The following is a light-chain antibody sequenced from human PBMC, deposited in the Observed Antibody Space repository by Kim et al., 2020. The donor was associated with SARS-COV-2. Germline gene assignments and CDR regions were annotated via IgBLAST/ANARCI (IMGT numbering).Light chain of an antibody. J-gene: IGKJ1*01. CDR1: QTVNID. CDR3: QQYDSLPRT. CDR2: GAS. V-gene: IGKV3-15*01. Sequence: VSPGERVTLSCRARQTVNIDLAWYRQKPGQPPSLLIYGASTRATNIPARFSGSGSGTDFTLTINGLQSEDFAVYYCQQYDSLPRTFGQGTKVDIK.